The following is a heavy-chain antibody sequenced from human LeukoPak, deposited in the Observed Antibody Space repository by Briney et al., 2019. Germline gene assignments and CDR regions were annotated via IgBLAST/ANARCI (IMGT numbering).Heavy chain of an antibody. D-gene: IGHD6-19*01. CDR2: ISSSGSTI. CDR1: GFTFSSYE. CDR3: ARDYTSGWYSEYFQH. V-gene: IGHV3-48*03. J-gene: IGHJ1*01. Sequence: GGSLRLSCAASGFTFSSYEMNWVRQAPGKGLEWVSYISSSGSTIYYADSVKGRFTISRDNAKNSLYLRMNSLRAEDTAVYYCARDYTSGWYSEYFQHWGQGTLVTVSS.